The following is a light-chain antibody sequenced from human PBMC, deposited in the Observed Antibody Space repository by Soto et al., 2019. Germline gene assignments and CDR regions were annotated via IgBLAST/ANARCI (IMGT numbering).Light chain of an antibody. V-gene: IGKV1-27*01. CDR3: QNYNRAPWT. CDR1: QDISNY. Sequence: DIQMTQSPSSLSASVGDRVTITCRASQDISNYLAWYQHKPGKVPKLLIYGASTLQSGVPSRFSGSGSGTDFTLTISSLQTEDVAPYYCQNYNRAPWTFGQGTKVESK. J-gene: IGKJ1*01. CDR2: GAS.